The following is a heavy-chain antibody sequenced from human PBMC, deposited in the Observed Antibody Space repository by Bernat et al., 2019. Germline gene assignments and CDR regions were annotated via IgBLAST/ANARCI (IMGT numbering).Heavy chain of an antibody. V-gene: IGHV3-23*01. Sequence: EVQLLESGGGLVQPGGSLRLSCAASGFTFSAYAMSWVRQAPGKGLEWVSAISSSGGSTYYADSVKGRFTISRDMTKNTLYLQMNSLRAEDTAIYYCAKDLYCSTTRGYWGQGTLVTVSS. D-gene: IGHD2-2*01. J-gene: IGHJ4*02. CDR2: ISSSGGST. CDR1: GFTFSAYA. CDR3: AKDLYCSTTRGY.